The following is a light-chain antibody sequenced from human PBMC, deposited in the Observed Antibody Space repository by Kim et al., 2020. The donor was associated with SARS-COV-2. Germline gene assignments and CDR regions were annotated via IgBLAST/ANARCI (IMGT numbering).Light chain of an antibody. CDR1: QSVPSNY. Sequence: LSPGERATLSCRASQSVPSNYLAWYQHKPGQPPRLLIYGASRRATGIPDRFSGSGSGTDFTLTISRLEPEDFAVYYCQQYDRSPYTFGQWTKLEI. CDR2: GAS. J-gene: IGKJ2*01. V-gene: IGKV3-20*01. CDR3: QQYDRSPYT.